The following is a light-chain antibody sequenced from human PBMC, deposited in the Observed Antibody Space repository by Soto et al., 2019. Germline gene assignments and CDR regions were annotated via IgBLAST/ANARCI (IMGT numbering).Light chain of an antibody. CDR1: SSNIGNNY. V-gene: IGLV1-51*01. Sequence: QSVLTQPPSVSAAPGQKVTISCSGSSSNIGNNYVFWYQQLPGTAPKLPIYDNDKRPSGIPDRFSGSKSGTSATLGITGLQTGDEADYYCATWDRSLSVGVFGGGTKVTVL. CDR3: ATWDRSLSVGV. J-gene: IGLJ2*01. CDR2: DND.